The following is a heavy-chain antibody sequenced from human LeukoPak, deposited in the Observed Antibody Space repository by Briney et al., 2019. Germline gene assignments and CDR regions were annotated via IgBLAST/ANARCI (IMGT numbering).Heavy chain of an antibody. CDR3: ARGVALAGNPNWFDP. J-gene: IGHJ5*02. CDR2: IWSDGSKI. D-gene: IGHD6-13*01. V-gene: IGHV3-33*01. CDR1: GFIFSNYA. Sequence: PGRSLRLSCAASGFIFSNYAMHWVRQAPGTGLEWLAVIWSDGSKIDYADSVKGRFTISRDNSKNTLYLQMNSLRVEDTALYYCARGVALAGNPNWFDPWGQGTLVTVSS.